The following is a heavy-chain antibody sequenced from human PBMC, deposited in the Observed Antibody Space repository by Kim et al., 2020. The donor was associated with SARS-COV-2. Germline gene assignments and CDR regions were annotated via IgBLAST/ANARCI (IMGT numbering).Heavy chain of an antibody. D-gene: IGHD3-22*01. V-gene: IGHV3-30*18. J-gene: IGHJ5*02. Sequence: GGSLRLSCAASGFTFSSYGMHWVRQAPGKGLEWVAVISYDGSNKYYADSVKGRFTISRDNSKNTLYLQMNSLRAEDTAVYYCANIPPAYYYDSSGYYYHWGQGTLVTVSS. CDR1: GFTFSSYG. CDR2: ISYDGSNK. CDR3: ANIPPAYYYDSSGYYYH.